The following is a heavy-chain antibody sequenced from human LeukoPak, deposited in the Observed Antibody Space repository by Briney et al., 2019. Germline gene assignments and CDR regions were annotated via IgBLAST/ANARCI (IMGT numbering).Heavy chain of an antibody. CDR2: ISGSGGST. D-gene: IGHD1-26*01. V-gene: IGHV3-23*01. CDR3: AKMPSGSYSAWNNWFDP. CDR1: GFTFSSYA. Sequence: PGGSLRLSCAASGFTFSSYAMSWVRQAPGKGLEGVSAISGSGGSTYYGDSVKGRFTISRDNSKNTLYLQMNSLRAEDTAVYYCAKMPSGSYSAWNNWFDPWGQGTLVTVSS. J-gene: IGHJ5*02.